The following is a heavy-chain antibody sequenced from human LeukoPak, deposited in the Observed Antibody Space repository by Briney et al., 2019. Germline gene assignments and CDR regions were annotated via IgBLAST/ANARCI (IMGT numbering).Heavy chain of an antibody. CDR3: ARDATYCTNGVCYTRFDY. D-gene: IGHD2-8*01. Sequence: GGSLRLSCAASGFTFSSCWMSWVRQAPGKGLEWVANIKEDGSEKYYVDSVKGRFTISRDTAKTSLYLEMNSLRAEDTAVYYCARDATYCTNGVCYTRFDYWGQGTLVTVSS. CDR2: IKEDGSEK. V-gene: IGHV3-7*01. J-gene: IGHJ4*02. CDR1: GFTFSSCW.